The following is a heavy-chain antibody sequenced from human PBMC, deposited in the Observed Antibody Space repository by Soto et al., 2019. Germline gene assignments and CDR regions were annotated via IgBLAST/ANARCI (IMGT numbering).Heavy chain of an antibody. D-gene: IGHD6-19*01. Sequence: QVQLVQSGGEVKQPGASVKVSCKATGYSFSSYGFIWVRQAPGHGLEWMGWMSGDNGDTNYARSLQGRRTMMTDTSTATVYMELRSLRSDDTAVYYCARAEAYSSTWYAMDVWGQGTAVTVSS. CDR2: MSGDNGDT. J-gene: IGHJ6*02. CDR1: GYSFSSYG. CDR3: ARAEAYSSTWYAMDV. V-gene: IGHV1-18*01.